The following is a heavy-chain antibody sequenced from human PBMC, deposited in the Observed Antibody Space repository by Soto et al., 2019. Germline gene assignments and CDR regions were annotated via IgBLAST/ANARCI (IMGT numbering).Heavy chain of an antibody. Sequence: PGGSLRLSCAASGFTFSSYDMHWVRQATGKGLEWVSAISGSGGSTYYADSVKGRFTISRDNSKNTLYLQMNSLRAEDTAVYYCAKGRMEYSSPPDAFDIWGQGTMVTVSS. CDR2: ISGSGGST. CDR1: GFTFSSYD. J-gene: IGHJ3*02. V-gene: IGHV3-23*01. CDR3: AKGRMEYSSPPDAFDI. D-gene: IGHD6-6*01.